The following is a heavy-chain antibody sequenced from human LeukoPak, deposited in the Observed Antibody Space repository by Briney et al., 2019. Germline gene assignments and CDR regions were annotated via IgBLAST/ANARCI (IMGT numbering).Heavy chain of an antibody. CDR2: IYYSGST. Sequence: PSETLSLTCTVSGGSISSSTYYWGCIRQPPGKGLEWIGSIYYSGSTYYNPSLKSRVTISVDTSKNQFSLKLSSVTAADTAVYYCARDIATGSPFWFDPWGQGTLVTVSS. V-gene: IGHV4-39*02. CDR3: ARDIATGSPFWFDP. J-gene: IGHJ5*02. CDR1: GGSISSSTYY. D-gene: IGHD4-17*01.